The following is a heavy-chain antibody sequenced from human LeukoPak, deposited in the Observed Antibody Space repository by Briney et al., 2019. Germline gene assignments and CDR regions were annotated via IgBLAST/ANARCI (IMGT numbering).Heavy chain of an antibody. CDR3: ARVETSGSRDFDL. J-gene: IGHJ4*02. CDR2: IYPGDSDT. V-gene: IGHV5-51*01. Sequence: GESLKISCKGSGYSFTTYWIGWVRQMPGKGLEWMGTIYPGDSDTTYSPSFQGQVTISTDKSISTAYLKWNSLKASDTAMYYCARVETSGSRDFDLWGQGTLVTVSS. D-gene: IGHD3-10*01. CDR1: GYSFTTYW.